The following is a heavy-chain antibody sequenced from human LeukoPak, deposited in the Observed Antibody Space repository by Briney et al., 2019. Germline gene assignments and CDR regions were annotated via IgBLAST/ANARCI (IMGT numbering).Heavy chain of an antibody. CDR2: IFYTGSDNS. CDR1: GGSITNYY. V-gene: IGHV4-59*01. J-gene: IGHJ3*02. CDR3: ASSVFGVVNAFDI. Sequence: PSETLSLTCTVSGGSITNYYWTWIRQPPGKGLEWIGYIFYTGSDNSNYNPSLRSRVTISIDTSKNQFSLELRSVTAADTAVYYCASSVFGVVNAFDIWGQGTMVTVSS. D-gene: IGHD3-3*01.